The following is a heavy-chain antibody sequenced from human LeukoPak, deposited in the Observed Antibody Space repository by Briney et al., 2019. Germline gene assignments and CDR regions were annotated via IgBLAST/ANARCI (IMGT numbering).Heavy chain of an antibody. Sequence: GALRLSCAASGFTFTNYWMSWVRQAPGKGLEWVANIKKDGSEKNYVDSVRGRFTISRDNAKNSLHLQMNSLRAEDTAVYYCAREIPLTYWGQGTLVTVSS. J-gene: IGHJ4*02. CDR3: AREIPLTY. D-gene: IGHD2-2*02. CDR1: GFTFTNYW. CDR2: IKKDGSEK. V-gene: IGHV3-7*01.